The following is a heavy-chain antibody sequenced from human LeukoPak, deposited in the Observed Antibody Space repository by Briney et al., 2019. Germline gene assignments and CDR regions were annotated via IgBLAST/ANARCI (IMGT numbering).Heavy chain of an antibody. D-gene: IGHD6-6*01. J-gene: IGHJ4*02. CDR1: GFTFSSYA. CDR2: ISGSGGST. Sequence: GGSLRLSCAASGFTFSSYAMSWVRLAPGKGLEWVSAISGSGGSTYYADSVKGRFTISRDNSKNTLYLQMNSLRAEDTAVYYCAKDLGSSSFGLDYWGQGTLVTVSS. V-gene: IGHV3-23*01. CDR3: AKDLGSSSFGLDY.